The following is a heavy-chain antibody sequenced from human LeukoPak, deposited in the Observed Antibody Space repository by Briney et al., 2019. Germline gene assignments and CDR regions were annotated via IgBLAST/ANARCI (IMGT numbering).Heavy chain of an antibody. D-gene: IGHD3-10*01. J-gene: IGHJ4*02. CDR2: ISGSGGST. V-gene: IGHV3-23*01. CDR3: AKEMIITMVRGTDFDY. Sequence: WESLRLSCAASGFTFSSYAMSWVRQAPGKGLGWVWVISGSGGSTYYADSVQGRFTIYRDNSKNTLYLKMNSLRAEDTAVYYCAKEMIITMVRGTDFDYWGQGTLVTVSS. CDR1: GFTFSSYA.